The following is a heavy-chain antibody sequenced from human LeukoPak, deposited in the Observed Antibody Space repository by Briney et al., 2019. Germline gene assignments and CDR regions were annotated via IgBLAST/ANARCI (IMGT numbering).Heavy chain of an antibody. D-gene: IGHD6-19*01. CDR2: INHSGST. Sequence: PSETLSLTCAVYGGSLSGYYWSWIRQPPGKGLEWIGEINHSGSTNYNPSLKSRVTISVDTSKNQFSLKLSSVTAADTAVYYCARVRGWYRAMEYWGQGTLVTVSS. CDR1: GGSLSGYY. CDR3: ARVRGWYRAMEY. J-gene: IGHJ4*02. V-gene: IGHV4-34*01.